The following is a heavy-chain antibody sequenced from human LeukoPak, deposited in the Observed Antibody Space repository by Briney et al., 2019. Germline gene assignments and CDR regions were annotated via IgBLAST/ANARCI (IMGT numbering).Heavy chain of an antibody. CDR1: LLTFSSYA. CDR3: AKAHSSSSHYYGMDV. J-gene: IGHJ6*02. CDR2: ISGSGGST. Sequence: GGSLRLSCAASLLTFSSYAMSGVRQAPGKGLEWVSAISGSGGSTYYADSVKGRFTISRDNSKNTLYLQMNSLRAEDTAVYFCAKAHSSSSHYYGMDVWGQGTTVTVSS. V-gene: IGHV3-23*01. D-gene: IGHD6-6*01.